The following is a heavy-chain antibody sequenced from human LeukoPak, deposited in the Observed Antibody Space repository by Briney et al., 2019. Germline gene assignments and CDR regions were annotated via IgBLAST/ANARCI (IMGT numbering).Heavy chain of an antibody. CDR1: GGTFSSYA. D-gene: IGHD2-2*01. J-gene: IGHJ4*02. CDR2: IIPIFGTA. V-gene: IGHV1-69*06. CDR3: ARYLIYCSSTSCTRGNFDY. Sequence: SVKVSCKASGGTFSSYAISWVRQAPRQGLEWMGGIIPIFGTANYAQKFQGRVTITADKSTSTAYMELSSLRSEDTAVYYCARYLIYCSSTSCTRGNFDYWGQGTLVTVSS.